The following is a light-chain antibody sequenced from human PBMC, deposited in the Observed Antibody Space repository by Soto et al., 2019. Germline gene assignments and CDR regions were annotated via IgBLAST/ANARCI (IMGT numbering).Light chain of an antibody. CDR1: QGISNY. V-gene: IGKV1-27*01. Sequence: DIEMTQSPSSLSASVGDRVTITCRASQGISNYLAWYQQRPGKVPKLLIYAASTLQSGVPSRFSGSGSGTDFTLTISSLQPEDVATYYCQKYDSAPWTFGQGTVVEIK. CDR2: AAS. CDR3: QKYDSAPWT. J-gene: IGKJ1*01.